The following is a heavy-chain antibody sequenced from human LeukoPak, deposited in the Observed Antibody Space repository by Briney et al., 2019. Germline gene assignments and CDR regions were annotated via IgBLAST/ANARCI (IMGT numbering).Heavy chain of an antibody. CDR1: GGSISSYY. CDR2: IYYSGST. Sequence: SETLSLSCTVSGGSISSYYWSWIRHPPEKGLEWIGYIYYSGSTNYNPSLKSRVTISVDTSKNQFSLKLSSVTAADTAVYYCARVLPWNNKYSSSSYYYIDVWAKGTTVTVSS. J-gene: IGHJ6*03. V-gene: IGHV4-59*01. CDR3: ARVLPWNNKYSSSSYYYIDV. D-gene: IGHD6-13*01.